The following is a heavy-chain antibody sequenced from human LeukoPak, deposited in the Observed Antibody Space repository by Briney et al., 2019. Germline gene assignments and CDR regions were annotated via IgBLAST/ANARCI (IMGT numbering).Heavy chain of an antibody. D-gene: IGHD2/OR15-2a*01. CDR1: GGSFSGYY. Sequence: PSETLSLTCAVYGGSFSGYYWSWIRQPPGKGLEWIGEINHSGSTNYNPSLKSRVTISVDTSKNKFSLKLSSVTDADTAVYYCARDLIGDVWGQGTTVTVSS. CDR3: ARDLIGDV. J-gene: IGHJ6*02. V-gene: IGHV4-34*01. CDR2: INHSGST.